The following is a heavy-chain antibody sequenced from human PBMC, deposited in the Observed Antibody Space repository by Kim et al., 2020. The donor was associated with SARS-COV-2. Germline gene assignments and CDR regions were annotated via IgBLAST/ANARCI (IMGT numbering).Heavy chain of an antibody. CDR3: AAVWSGYSSGWVGSFDY. V-gene: IGHV4-39*01. J-gene: IGHJ4*02. D-gene: IGHD6-19*01. Sequence: LKSRVTRSVDTSKNQFSLKLSSVTAADTAVYYCAAVWSGYSSGWVGSFDYWGQGTLVTVSS.